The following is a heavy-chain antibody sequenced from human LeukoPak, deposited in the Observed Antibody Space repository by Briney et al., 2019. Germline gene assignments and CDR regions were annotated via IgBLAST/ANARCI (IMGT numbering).Heavy chain of an antibody. CDR3: AKNKHPAYGDYPPYGMDV. V-gene: IGHV3-43*02. D-gene: IGHD4-17*01. Sequence: GGSLRLSCAASGFTFDDYAMHWVRQAPGKGLEWVSLISGDGGSTYYADSVKGRFTISRDNSKNSLYLQMNSLRTGDTALYYCAKNKHPAYGDYPPYGMDVWGQGTTVTVSS. CDR1: GFTFDDYA. CDR2: ISGDGGST. J-gene: IGHJ6*02.